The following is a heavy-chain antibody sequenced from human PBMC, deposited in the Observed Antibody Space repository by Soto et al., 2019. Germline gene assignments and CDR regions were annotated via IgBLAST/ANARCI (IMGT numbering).Heavy chain of an antibody. CDR3: ARLPGYCISSSFHGHYAMDV. J-gene: IGHJ6*04. V-gene: IGHV4-39*01. D-gene: IGHD2-2*01. Sequence: QLQLQESGPGLVKPSETLSLTCTVYSAPVSISNSTSGEIRQPPGKDLQRLGIISYSGSTYYYTSLNRRVTLSVDTSKKQFSLKGTSVTAADTAVYYCARLPGYCISSSFHGHYAMDVWGKGSTVTVSS. CDR1: SAPVSISNST. CDR2: ISYSGST.